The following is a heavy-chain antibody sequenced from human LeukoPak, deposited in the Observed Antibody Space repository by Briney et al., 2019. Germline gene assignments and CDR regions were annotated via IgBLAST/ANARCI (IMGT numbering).Heavy chain of an antibody. CDR3: ARDHNVADV. D-gene: IGHD2-8*01. Sequence: ARAKGQEWVANLKQEGRIKAYGDSLRGRVTISRGNAKNAVYIQMYSVRVEETAMYFCARDHNVADVWGRGTKVTVSS. CDR2: LKQEGRIK. V-gene: IGHV3-7*01. J-gene: IGHJ3*01.